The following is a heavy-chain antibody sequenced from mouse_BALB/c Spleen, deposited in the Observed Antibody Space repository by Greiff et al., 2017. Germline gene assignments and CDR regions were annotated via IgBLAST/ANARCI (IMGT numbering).Heavy chain of an antibody. V-gene: IGHV14-4*02. D-gene: IGHD1-1*02. Sequence: EVQLQQSGAELVRSGASVKLSCTASGFNIKDYYMHWVKQRPEQGLEWIGWIDPENGDTEYAPKFQGKATMTADTSSNTAYLQLSSLTSEDTAVYYCNLGGNHGDYAMDYWGQGTSVTVSS. CDR1: GFNIKDYY. CDR3: NLGGNHGDYAMDY. J-gene: IGHJ4*01. CDR2: IDPENGDT.